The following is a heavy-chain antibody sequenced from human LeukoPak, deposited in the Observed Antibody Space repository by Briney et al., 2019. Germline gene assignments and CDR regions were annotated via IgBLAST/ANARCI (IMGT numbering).Heavy chain of an antibody. Sequence: GGSLRLSCAASGXSFSSYAMSWVRQAPGKGLDSVSSISGSGGNTYYADSVKGRFTISRVNSKNTLYLQMKSLRAEDTAVYYCARGGGRHVEYWGQGNLVTVSS. CDR2: ISGSGGNT. CDR1: GXSFSSYA. CDR3: ARGGGRHVEY. D-gene: IGHD2/OR15-2a*01. V-gene: IGHV3-23*01. J-gene: IGHJ4*02.